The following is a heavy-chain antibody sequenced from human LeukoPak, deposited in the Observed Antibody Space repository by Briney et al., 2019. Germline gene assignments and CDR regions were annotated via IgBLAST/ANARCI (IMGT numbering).Heavy chain of an antibody. J-gene: IGHJ6*02. Sequence: GASVKVSCKASGYTFTSYYMHWVRQAPGQGLEWMGIINPSGGSTSYAQKFQDRVTIIADKSTSTAYMELSSLRSEDTAVYYCARGFDYYDSSGYHPPDVWGQGTTVTVSS. CDR2: INPSGGST. CDR1: GYTFTSYY. D-gene: IGHD3-22*01. V-gene: IGHV1-46*01. CDR3: ARGFDYYDSSGYHPPDV.